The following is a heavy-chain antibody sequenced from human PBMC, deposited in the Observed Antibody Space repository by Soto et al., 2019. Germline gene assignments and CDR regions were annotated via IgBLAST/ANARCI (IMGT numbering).Heavy chain of an antibody. V-gene: IGHV3-23*01. CDR3: ARCGPPIDY. CDR1: GFTFSGYA. CDR2: MSGSGGDT. Sequence: GGSLRLSCAASGFTFSGYALNWVRQTPGKGLEWVSAMSGSGGDTYYADSVKGRFTISRDNSKNTLYLQMNSLRVEDTAVYYCARCGPPIDYWGQGTLVTVSS. J-gene: IGHJ4*02.